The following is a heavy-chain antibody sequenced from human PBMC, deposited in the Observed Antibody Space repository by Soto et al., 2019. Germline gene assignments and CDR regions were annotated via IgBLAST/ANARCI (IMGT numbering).Heavy chain of an antibody. CDR3: VRGWGWLHLDY. D-gene: IGHD2-21*01. J-gene: IGHJ4*02. CDR2: INPYNGNT. CDR1: GYSFTTYV. V-gene: IGHV1-18*01. Sequence: QVQLVQSGAEVKKPGASVKVSCKASGYSFTTYVIGWVRQAPGQGLEWVGLINPYNGNTNYAQKLQDRVTMTTDTSSSTAYLELRSLRSDDTAVYYCVRGWGWLHLDYWGQGTLVTASS.